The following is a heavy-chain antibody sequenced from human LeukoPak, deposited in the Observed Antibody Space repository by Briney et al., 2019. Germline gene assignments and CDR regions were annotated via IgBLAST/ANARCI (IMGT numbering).Heavy chain of an antibody. V-gene: IGHV3-21*01. CDR3: ARDDYVWGSYLFDY. CDR1: GFTFSSYS. J-gene: IGHJ4*02. D-gene: IGHD3-16*02. CDR2: ISSSSSYI. Sequence: GGSLRLSCAASGFTFSSYSMNWVRQAPGKGLEWVSSISSSSSYIYYADSVKGRFTISRDNAKNSLCLQMNSLRAEDTAVYYCARDDYVWGSYLFDYWGQGTLVTVSS.